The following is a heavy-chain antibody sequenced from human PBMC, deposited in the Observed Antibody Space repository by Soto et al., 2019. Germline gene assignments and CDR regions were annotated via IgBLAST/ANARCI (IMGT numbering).Heavy chain of an antibody. D-gene: IGHD2-2*01. Sequence: QVQLVQSGAEVKKPGSSVKVSCKASGGTFSSYTISWVRQAPGQGLEWMGRIIPILGIANYAQKFQGRVTITADKSTSTAYMELSSLSSEDTAVYYSARDSEGYCSSTSCYGWFDPWGQGTLVTVSS. CDR1: GGTFSSYT. CDR2: IIPILGIA. J-gene: IGHJ5*02. V-gene: IGHV1-69*08. CDR3: ARDSEGYCSSTSCYGWFDP.